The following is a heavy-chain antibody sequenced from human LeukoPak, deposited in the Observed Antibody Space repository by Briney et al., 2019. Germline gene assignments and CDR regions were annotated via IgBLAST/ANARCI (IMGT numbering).Heavy chain of an antibody. V-gene: IGHV3-15*01. Sequence: PGGSLRLSCAASGFTFSSYSMSWVRQAPGKGLEWVGRIKSKTDGGTTDYAAPVKGRFTISRDDSKNTVYLQMKSLKSEDTAVYYCTTSYSYDFWSGYYSGYYMDVWGKGTTVTVSS. D-gene: IGHD3-3*01. CDR3: TTSYSYDFWSGYYSGYYMDV. J-gene: IGHJ6*03. CDR1: GFTFSSYS. CDR2: IKSKTDGGTT.